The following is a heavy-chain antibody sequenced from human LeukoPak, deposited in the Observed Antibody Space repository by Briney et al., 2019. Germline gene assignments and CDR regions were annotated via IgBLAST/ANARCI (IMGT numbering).Heavy chain of an antibody. CDR3: ARTSSLPPTPALDY. CDR1: GYTFSTYP. J-gene: IGHJ4*02. D-gene: IGHD3-3*01. CDR2: ISSSRSYI. V-gene: IGHV3-21*01. Sequence: TAGRSQRLSSTASGYTFSTYPMESVRQAPGEGLECVSSISSSRSYIYSADSLKGRFTISRNSAKNSSLLLINSLSAEDTAVYYYARTSSLPPTPALDYLGPGDLVTVSS.